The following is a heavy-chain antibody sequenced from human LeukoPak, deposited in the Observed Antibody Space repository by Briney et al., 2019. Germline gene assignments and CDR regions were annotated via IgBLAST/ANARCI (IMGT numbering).Heavy chain of an antibody. CDR2: IYSGGST. Sequence: GGSLRLSCAASGFTVSSNYMSWVRQAPGKGLEWVSVIYSGGSTYYADSVKGRFTISRDNSKNTLYLQMNSLRAEDTAVYYCARVTMIVKLRAFDIWGQGTMVTVSS. CDR3: ARVTMIVKLRAFDI. CDR1: GFTVSSNY. J-gene: IGHJ3*02. D-gene: IGHD3-22*01. V-gene: IGHV3-53*01.